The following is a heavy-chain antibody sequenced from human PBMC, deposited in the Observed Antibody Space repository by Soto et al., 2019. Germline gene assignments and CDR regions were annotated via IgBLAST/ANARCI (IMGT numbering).Heavy chain of an antibody. V-gene: IGHV1-58*01. CDR2: IVVGSGNT. Sequence: QMQLVQSGPEVKKPGTSVKVSCKASGFTFTSSAVQWVRQARGQRLEWIGWIVVGSGNTNYAQKFQERVTITRDMSTSTAYMELSSLRSEDTAVYYCAASIAAAGYYGMDVWGQGTTVTVSS. CDR1: GFTFTSSA. J-gene: IGHJ6*02. CDR3: AASIAAAGYYGMDV. D-gene: IGHD6-13*01.